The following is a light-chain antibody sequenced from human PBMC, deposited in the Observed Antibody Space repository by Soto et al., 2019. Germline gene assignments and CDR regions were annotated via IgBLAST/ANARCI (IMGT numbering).Light chain of an antibody. Sequence: ETVLAQSPGTLSLSPGEGATLSCRASQSVSSSYLAWYQQKPGQAPRLLIYGASSRATGIPDRFSGSGSGTDFTLTISRLEPEDFAVYYCQQYCTSPRTFGQGTKVEIK. CDR3: QQYCTSPRT. CDR2: GAS. V-gene: IGKV3-20*01. J-gene: IGKJ1*01. CDR1: QSVSSSY.